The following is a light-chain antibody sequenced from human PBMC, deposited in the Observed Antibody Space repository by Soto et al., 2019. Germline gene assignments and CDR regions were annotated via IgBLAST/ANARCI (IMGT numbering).Light chain of an antibody. V-gene: IGKV1-9*01. CDR2: AAS. J-gene: IGKJ1*01. CDR1: QDISSF. Sequence: IQFTQSPSSLSASVGDRVTITCRASQDISSFLAWYQQKPGKAPKLLIYAASTLQSGVPSRFSGSGSGTDFTLTISCLQSEDFATYYCQQYYSFPWTFGQGTKVDIK. CDR3: QQYYSFPWT.